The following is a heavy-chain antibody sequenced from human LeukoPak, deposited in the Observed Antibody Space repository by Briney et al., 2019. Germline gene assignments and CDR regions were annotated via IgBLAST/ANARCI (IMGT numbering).Heavy chain of an antibody. CDR3: ARNHYYDSSGYYLGEYDY. Sequence: PSETLSLTCAVSGYSISSGYYWGWIRQPPGKGLEWIGSIYHSGSTYYNPSLKSRVTISVDTSKNQFPLKLSSVTAADTAVYYCARNHYYDSSGYYLGEYDYWGQGTLVTVSS. CDR1: GYSISSGYY. J-gene: IGHJ4*02. V-gene: IGHV4-38-2*01. D-gene: IGHD3-22*01. CDR2: IYHSGST.